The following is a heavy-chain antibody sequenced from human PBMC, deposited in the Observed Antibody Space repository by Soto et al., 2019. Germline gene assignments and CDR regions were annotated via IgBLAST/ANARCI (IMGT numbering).Heavy chain of an antibody. CDR2: IYWDDDK. CDR3: AHSLDILTGYCSLPMTKLGYFDN. J-gene: IGHJ4*02. D-gene: IGHD3-9*01. Sequence: SGPTLVNPTQTLTLTCTFSWFSLTTSGVGVGWIRQPPGKALEWLALIYWDDDKRYSPSLKSRLTITKDTSKNQVVLTMTNMDPVDTATYYCAHSLDILTGYCSLPMTKLGYFDNLGQETLLTISS. CDR1: WFSLTTSGVG. V-gene: IGHV2-5*02.